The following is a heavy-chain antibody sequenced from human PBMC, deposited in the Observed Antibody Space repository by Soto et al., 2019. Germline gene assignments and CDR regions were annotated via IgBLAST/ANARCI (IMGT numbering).Heavy chain of an antibody. CDR1: GFTFSSYA. V-gene: IGHV3-23*01. D-gene: IGHD3-3*01. CDR2: ISGSGGST. CDR3: AKDAVSRFFEWLSYYYMDV. J-gene: IGHJ6*03. Sequence: EVQLLESGGGLVQPGGSLRLSCAASGFTFSSYAMSWVRQAPGKGLEWVSAISGSGGSTYYADSVKGRFTISRDNSKNTLYLQMNSLRAEDTAVYYCAKDAVSRFFEWLSYYYMDVWGKGTTVTVSS.